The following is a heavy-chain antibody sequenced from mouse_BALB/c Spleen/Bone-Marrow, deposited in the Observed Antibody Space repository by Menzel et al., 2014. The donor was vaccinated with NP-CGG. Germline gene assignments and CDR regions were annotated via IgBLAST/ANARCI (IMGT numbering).Heavy chain of an antibody. D-gene: IGHD2-14*01. CDR3: GRRDYRYDVGPFDY. CDR1: GYAFTYYL. J-gene: IGHJ2*01. Sequence: QVQLQQPGAELVRPGTSAKVSCKASGYAFTYYLIEWIKQRPGQGLEWIGVINPGSGVTNYNEKFKGKATLTADKSSSTAYMQLSSLTSDDSAVYFCGRRDYRYDVGPFDYWGQGTTLTVSS. CDR2: INPGSGVT. V-gene: IGHV1-54*01.